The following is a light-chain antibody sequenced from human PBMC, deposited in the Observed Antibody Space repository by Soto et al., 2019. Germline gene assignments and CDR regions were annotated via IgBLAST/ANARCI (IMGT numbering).Light chain of an antibody. CDR2: AAS. CDR1: QSISSY. J-gene: IGKJ4*01. Sequence: DIQMTQSPSSLSASVGDRVTITCRASQSISSYLAWYRQKPGKIPNLLIYAASTLQAGVPSRFSGSGSGTDFTLTISSLQPEDVAAYYCQKYNSAPLTFGGGTKVDIK. V-gene: IGKV1-27*01. CDR3: QKYNSAPLT.